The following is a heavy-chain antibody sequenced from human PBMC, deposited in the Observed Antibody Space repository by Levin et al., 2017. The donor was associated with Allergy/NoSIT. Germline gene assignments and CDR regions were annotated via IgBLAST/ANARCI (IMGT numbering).Heavy chain of an antibody. CDR3: ATFPTYYDVWSGDAFDI. CDR1: GFTFSSYW. J-gene: IGHJ3*02. D-gene: IGHD3-3*01. V-gene: IGHV3-74*01. CDR2: INSDGSST. Sequence: GESLKISCAASGFTFSSYWMHWVRQAPGKGLVWVSRINSDGSSTSYADSVKGRFTISRDNAKNTLYLQMNSLRAEDTAVYYCATFPTYYDVWSGDAFDIWGQGTMVTVSS.